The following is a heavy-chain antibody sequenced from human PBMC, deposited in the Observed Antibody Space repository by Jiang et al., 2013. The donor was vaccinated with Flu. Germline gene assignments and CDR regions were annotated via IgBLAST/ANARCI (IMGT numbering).Heavy chain of an antibody. V-gene: IGHV2-5*02. D-gene: IGHD2-2*01. Sequence: TLSGFSLSSSGMAVGWICQPQERPWSGLPSFMEMILSARPSLESRLTITKDTSEKQVVLRMTNMDPVDTATYHCAAQLTADGYFDLWGRGTLVTVSS. J-gene: IGHJ2*01. CDR1: GFSLSSSGMA. CDR2: FMEMIL. CDR3: AAQLTADGYFDL.